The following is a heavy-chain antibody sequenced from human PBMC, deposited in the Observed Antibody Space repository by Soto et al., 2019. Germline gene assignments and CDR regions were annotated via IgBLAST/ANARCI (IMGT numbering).Heavy chain of an antibody. CDR3: ARGGAIFGVVPDY. D-gene: IGHD3-3*01. V-gene: IGHV3-48*03. Sequence: GGSLRLSCAASGITFSSYEMNWVRQAPGKGLEWVSYISSSGSTIYYADSVKGRFTISRDNAKNSLYLQMNSLRAEDTAVYYCARGGAIFGVVPDYWGQGTLVTVSS. CDR2: ISSSGSTI. CDR1: GITFSSYE. J-gene: IGHJ4*02.